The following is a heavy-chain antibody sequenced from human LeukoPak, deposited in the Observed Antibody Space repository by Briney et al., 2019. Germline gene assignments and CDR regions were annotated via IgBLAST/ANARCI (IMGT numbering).Heavy chain of an antibody. V-gene: IGHV1-46*01. J-gene: IGHJ4*02. Sequence: ASVKVSCKASGYTFTSYYMHWVRQAPGQGLEWMGIINPSGGSTSYAQKFQGRVTMTRDTSTSTVYMELSSLRSEDTAVYYCARTLNCGGDCDPDSGIDYGGQGTLVTVSS. CDR1: GYTFTSYY. D-gene: IGHD2-21*02. CDR2: INPSGGST. CDR3: ARTLNCGGDCDPDSGIDY.